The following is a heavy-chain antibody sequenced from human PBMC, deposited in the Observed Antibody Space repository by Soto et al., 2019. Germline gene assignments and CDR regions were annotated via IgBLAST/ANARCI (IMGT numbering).Heavy chain of an antibody. D-gene: IGHD3-10*01. CDR1: GFTFSSDA. CDR3: TQAQYRGVVVNV. Sequence: VQLLESGGALVQPGGSLRLSCAASGFTFSSDAIYWVRQAPGKGLEWVSTISNSGDTYYTDSVEGPFTISRDNSKDTLYLQINSLRSEDTGVYYSTQAQYRGVVVNVWGQETTVTVSS. V-gene: IGHV3-23*01. CDR2: ISNSGDT. J-gene: IGHJ6*02.